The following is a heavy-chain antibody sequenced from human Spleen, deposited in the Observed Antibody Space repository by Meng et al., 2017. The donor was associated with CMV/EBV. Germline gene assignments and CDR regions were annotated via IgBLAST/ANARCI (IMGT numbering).Heavy chain of an antibody. V-gene: IGHV1-18*01. CDR1: GYNFNSYG. Sequence: VSCKASGYNFNSYGISWVRQAPGQGLEWMGWISPYNANTNYSQKFQGRVTMTTDTSLNTVYMELRSLISDDPAVYFCARTRDCFSTTCYVRDDFWSGNNWFDPWGQGTLVTVSS. CDR2: ISPYNANT. J-gene: IGHJ5*02. D-gene: IGHD3-3*01. CDR3: ARTRDCFSTTCYVRDDFWSGNNWFDP.